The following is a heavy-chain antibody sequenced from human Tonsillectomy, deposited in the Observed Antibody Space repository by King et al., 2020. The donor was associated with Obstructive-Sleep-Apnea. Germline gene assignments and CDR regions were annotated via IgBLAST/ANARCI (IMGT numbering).Heavy chain of an antibody. J-gene: IGHJ4*02. V-gene: IGHV4-28*01. CDR2: IYYSGST. CDR3: ASIAATGAYYFDY. Sequence: VPLQESGPGLVKPSDTLSLTCAVSGYSISSSNWWGWIRQPPGKGLEWIGYIYYSGSTHYNPSLKSRVTMSVDTSKNQFSLKLSSVTAVDTAVYYCASIAATGAYYFDYWGQGTLVTVSS. CDR1: GYSISSSNW. D-gene: IGHD6-13*01.